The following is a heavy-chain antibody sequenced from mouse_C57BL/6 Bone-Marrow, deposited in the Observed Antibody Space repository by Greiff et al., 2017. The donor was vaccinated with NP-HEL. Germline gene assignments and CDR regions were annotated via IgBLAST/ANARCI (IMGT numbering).Heavy chain of an antibody. CDR2: IDPETGGT. Sequence: VKLMESGAELVRPGASVTLSCKASGYTFTDYEMHWVKQTPVHGLEWIGAIDPETGGTAYNQKFKGKAILTADKSSSTAYMELRSLTSEDSAVYYCTRRVGYSNSWFAYWGQGTLVTVSA. CDR1: GYTFTDYE. CDR3: TRRVGYSNSWFAY. V-gene: IGHV1-15*01. J-gene: IGHJ3*01. D-gene: IGHD2-5*01.